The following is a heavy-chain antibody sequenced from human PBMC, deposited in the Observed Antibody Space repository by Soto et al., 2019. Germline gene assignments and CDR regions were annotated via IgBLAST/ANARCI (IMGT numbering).Heavy chain of an antibody. CDR2: IWYDGSNK. Sequence: GGSLRLSCAASGFTFSSYGMHWVRQAPGKGLEWVAVIWYDGSNKYYADSVKGRFTISRDNSKNTLYLQMNSLRVEDTAVYYCARDHIVGASNYWGQGTLVTVSS. CDR1: GFTFSSYG. D-gene: IGHD1-26*01. CDR3: ARDHIVGASNY. V-gene: IGHV3-33*01. J-gene: IGHJ4*02.